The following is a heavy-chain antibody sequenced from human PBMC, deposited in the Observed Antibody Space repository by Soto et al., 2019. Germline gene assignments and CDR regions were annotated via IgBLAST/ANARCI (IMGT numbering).Heavy chain of an antibody. CDR1: GGSFSGYY. D-gene: IGHD5-18*01. CDR2: INHSGST. Sequence: QVQLQQWGAGLLKPSETLSLTCAVYGGSFSGYYWTWIRQPPGKGLEWNGEINHSGSTNYNPSPKSRVTISVDTSKNQFSLKLSTVTAADTAVYYCARASNKRGNSYGPDYWGQGPLVTVSS. V-gene: IGHV4-34*01. J-gene: IGHJ4*02. CDR3: ARASNKRGNSYGPDY.